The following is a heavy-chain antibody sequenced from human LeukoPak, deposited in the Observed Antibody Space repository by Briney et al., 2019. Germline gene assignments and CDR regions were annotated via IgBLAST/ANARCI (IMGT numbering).Heavy chain of an antibody. D-gene: IGHD6-13*01. CDR3: ATGYSSTWYYFDY. J-gene: IGHJ4*02. V-gene: IGHV4-59*01. CDR1: GDSISSYY. Sequence: PSETLSLTCTVSGDSISSYYWSWIRQPPGKGLEWIGYIYHSGSTNYNPSLKSRVTISADTSTDQFSLKLASVTAADTAVYYCATGYSSTWYYFDYWGQGTLVTVSP. CDR2: IYHSGST.